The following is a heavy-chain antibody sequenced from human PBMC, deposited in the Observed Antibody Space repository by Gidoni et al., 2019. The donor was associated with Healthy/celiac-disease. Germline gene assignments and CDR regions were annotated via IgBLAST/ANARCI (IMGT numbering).Heavy chain of an antibody. V-gene: IGHV4-34*01. Sequence: QVQLQQLVAGLLKPSQTLSLTCPFCGGSFSASYWSWIRQPPGKGLEWIGEINHSGSTNYNPSLKSRVTISVDTSKNQFSLKLSSVTAADTAVYYCARGRERIFGVVKKYAFDIWGQGTMVTVSS. D-gene: IGHD3-3*01. CDR1: GGSFSASY. CDR2: INHSGST. J-gene: IGHJ3*02. CDR3: ARGRERIFGVVKKYAFDI.